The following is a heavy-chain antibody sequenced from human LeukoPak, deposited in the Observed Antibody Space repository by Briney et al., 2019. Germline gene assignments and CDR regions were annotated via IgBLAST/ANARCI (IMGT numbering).Heavy chain of an antibody. CDR1: GYTFTSYY. J-gene: IGHJ5*02. CDR3: ALWLRLGSWFDP. V-gene: IGHV1-46*01. Sequence: ASVEVSCKASGYTFTSYYMHWVRQAPGQGLEWMGIINPSGGSTSYAQKFQGRVTMTRDMSTSTVYMELSSLRSEDTAVYYCALWLRLGSWFDPWGQGTLVTVSS. CDR2: INPSGGST. D-gene: IGHD5-12*01.